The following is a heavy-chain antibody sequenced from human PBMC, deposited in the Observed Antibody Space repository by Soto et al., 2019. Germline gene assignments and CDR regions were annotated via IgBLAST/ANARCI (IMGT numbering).Heavy chain of an antibody. J-gene: IGHJ6*02. V-gene: IGHV1-46*01. CDR1: GYTFTSYY. CDR3: ASFSRDGYNFDYYYGMDV. D-gene: IGHD5-12*01. CDR2: INPSGGST. Sequence: VKVSCKASGYTFTSYYMHWVRQAPGQGLEWMGIINPSGGSTSYAQKFQGRVTMTRDTSTSTVYMELSSLRSEDTAVYYCASFSRDGYNFDYYYGMDVWGQGTTVTVSS.